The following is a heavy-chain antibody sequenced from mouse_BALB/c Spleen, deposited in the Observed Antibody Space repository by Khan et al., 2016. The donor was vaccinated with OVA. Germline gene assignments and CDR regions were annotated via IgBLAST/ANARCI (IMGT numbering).Heavy chain of an antibody. Sequence: VQLQQPGAELVKPGASVKLSCTASGFNIKDNYMHWVKQRPEQGLEWIGRIDPANGNTEYDPKFQGKATITADTSSNTAYLQLSSLTCEDTAVYYCARWSRGYWGQGTTLTVSS. CDR3: ARWSRGY. V-gene: IGHV14-3*02. CDR2: IDPANGNT. CDR1: GFNIKDNY. J-gene: IGHJ2*01.